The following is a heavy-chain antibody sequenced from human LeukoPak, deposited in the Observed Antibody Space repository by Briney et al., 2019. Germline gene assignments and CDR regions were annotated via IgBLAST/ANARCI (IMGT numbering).Heavy chain of an antibody. Sequence: MASETLSLTCTVSGGSISSYYWSWIRQPPGKGLEWIGYIYYSGSTNYNPSLKSRVTISVDTSKNQFSLKLSSVTAADTAVYYCARHNSSGWPEGQFDPWGQGTLVTVSP. D-gene: IGHD6-19*01. V-gene: IGHV4-59*01. J-gene: IGHJ5*02. CDR2: IYYSGST. CDR1: GGSISSYY. CDR3: ARHNSSGWPEGQFDP.